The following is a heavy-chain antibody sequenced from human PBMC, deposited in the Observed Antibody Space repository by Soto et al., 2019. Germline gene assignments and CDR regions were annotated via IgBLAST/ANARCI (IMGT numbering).Heavy chain of an antibody. V-gene: IGHV3-23*01. J-gene: IGHJ4*02. Sequence: PGGSLRLSCVASGITFGSRAMSWVRQAPGEGLEWVSTTTDTGGDTKYADSVEGRFTISRDNAKNLLYLHMNSLRAEDTAVYYCTRDPRITDFWGQGTLVTVSS. CDR1: GITFGSRA. CDR3: TRDPRITDF. CDR2: TTDTGGDT. D-gene: IGHD3-16*01.